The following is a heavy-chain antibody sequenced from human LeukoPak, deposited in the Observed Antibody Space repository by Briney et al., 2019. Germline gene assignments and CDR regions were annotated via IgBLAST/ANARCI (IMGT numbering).Heavy chain of an antibody. Sequence: GGSLRLSCAASGYTFSDFSVNWVRQAPGKGLEWVSSISVRSNYRYYADSVRGRFTISRDDARDSLFLQMNSLRAEDTAVYFCVXLRRNNDRSGYYYYYDYWGQGTLVTVSS. V-gene: IGHV3-21*01. D-gene: IGHD3-22*01. J-gene: IGHJ4*02. CDR3: VXLRRNNDRSGYYYYYDY. CDR2: ISVRSNYR. CDR1: GYTFSDFS.